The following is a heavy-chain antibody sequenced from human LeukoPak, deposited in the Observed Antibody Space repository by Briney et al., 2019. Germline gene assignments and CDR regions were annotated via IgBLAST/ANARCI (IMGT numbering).Heavy chain of an antibody. D-gene: IGHD2-2*01. Sequence: PGRSLRLSCAASGLTFDDYSMHWVRQAPGKGLEWVSGISWNSGSIGYADSVKGRFTISRDNAKNSLYLQMNSLRAEDTALYYCAKEFGGDIVVVPAAHSYYFDYWGQGTLVTVSS. CDR1: GLTFDDYS. J-gene: IGHJ4*02. CDR3: AKEFGGDIVVVPAAHSYYFDY. CDR2: ISWNSGSI. V-gene: IGHV3-9*01.